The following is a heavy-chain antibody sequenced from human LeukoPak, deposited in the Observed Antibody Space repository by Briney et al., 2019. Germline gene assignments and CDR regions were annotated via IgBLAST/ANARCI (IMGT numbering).Heavy chain of an antibody. CDR1: GGSISSNNW. Sequence: PSETLSLTCAVSGGSISSNNWWSWVRQPPGKGLEWIGEIYHSGSTNYNPSLKSRVTISVDKSKNQFSLNLNSVTAADTAVYYCARSPRHCSGGSCYFLHYWGQGTLVTVSS. CDR3: ARSPRHCSGGSCYFLHY. J-gene: IGHJ4*02. V-gene: IGHV4-4*02. CDR2: IYHSGST. D-gene: IGHD2-15*01.